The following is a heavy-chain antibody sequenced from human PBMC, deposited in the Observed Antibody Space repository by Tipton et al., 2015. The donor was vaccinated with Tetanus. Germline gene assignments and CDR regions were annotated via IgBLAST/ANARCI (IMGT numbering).Heavy chain of an antibody. V-gene: IGHV4-30-4*01. CDR3: ARNVYTVTNDAFDI. Sequence: SGDSISSGNFYWSWIRQPPGKGLEWIAFIHHSGLAFSKPSLKSRVSISIDPSQNQFSLRVTSVTAADTAVYFCARNVYTVTNDAFDIWGQGTLVNVSS. J-gene: IGHJ3*02. CDR2: IHHSGLA. CDR1: GDSISSGNFY. D-gene: IGHD4-11*01.